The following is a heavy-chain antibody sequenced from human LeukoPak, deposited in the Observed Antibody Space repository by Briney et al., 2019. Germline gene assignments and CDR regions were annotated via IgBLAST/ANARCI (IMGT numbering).Heavy chain of an antibody. Sequence: SETLSLTCTVSGGSISSYYWSWIRQPPGKGLEWIGYIYYSGSTNYNPSLKSRVTISVDTSKNQFSLKLSSVTAADTAVYYCARHLGYGDYYYYGMDVWGQGTTVTVSS. CDR3: ARHLGYGDYYYYGMDV. V-gene: IGHV4-59*01. J-gene: IGHJ6*02. CDR1: GGSISSYY. D-gene: IGHD4-17*01. CDR2: IYYSGST.